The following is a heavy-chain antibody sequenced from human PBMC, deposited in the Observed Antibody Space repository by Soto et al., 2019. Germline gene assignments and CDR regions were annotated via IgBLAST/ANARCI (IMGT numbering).Heavy chain of an antibody. Sequence: SETLSLTCTVSGGSITISSYYWGWIRQPPGKGLEWIGNIYYDGTTYYSPSLKSRVTISVDTSKNQFSLKLSSVTAADTAVYYCATTRKMIGPWGQGTLVTVSS. CDR3: ATTRKMIGP. CDR1: GGSITISSYY. CDR2: IYYDGTT. V-gene: IGHV4-39*01. J-gene: IGHJ5*02. D-gene: IGHD2-21*01.